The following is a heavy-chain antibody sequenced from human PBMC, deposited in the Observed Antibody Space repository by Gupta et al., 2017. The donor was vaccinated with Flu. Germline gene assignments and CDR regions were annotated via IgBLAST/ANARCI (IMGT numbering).Heavy chain of an antibody. CDR3: AGPFIRGYCSSTSCSSRYSPAKDHYYYIDV. CDR2: MNHSGST. V-gene: IGHV4-34*01. Sequence: QVQLQQWGAGLLKPSETLSLTCAVYGGSFSDYYWTWFRQPPGKGLEWIGEMNHSGSTKYNPSLKSRVTISVDTSKNQFSLKLRSVTAADTAVYYCAGPFIRGYCSSTSCSSRYSPAKDHYYYIDVWGKGTTVTVSS. J-gene: IGHJ6*03. CDR1: GGSFSDYY. D-gene: IGHD2-2*01.